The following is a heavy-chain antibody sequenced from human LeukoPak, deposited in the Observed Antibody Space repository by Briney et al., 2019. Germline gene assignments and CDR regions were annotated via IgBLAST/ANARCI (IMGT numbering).Heavy chain of an antibody. Sequence: SGPALVKPTQTLTLTCSFAGFSLTNYGMCVSWIRQSPGKPLEWLARIDWDGDEWFTTSLKTRLSISKDTSKNQVVLTMTNMDPADTATYYCARDQMTDMVLGIFDYWGQGTLVTVSS. D-gene: IGHD5-18*01. CDR1: GFSLTNYGMC. V-gene: IGHV2-70*11. J-gene: IGHJ4*02. CDR2: IDWDGDE. CDR3: ARDQMTDMVLGIFDY.